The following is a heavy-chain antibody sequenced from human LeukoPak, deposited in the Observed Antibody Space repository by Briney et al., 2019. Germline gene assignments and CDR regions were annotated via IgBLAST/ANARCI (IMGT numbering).Heavy chain of an antibody. CDR3: AENYYGSGTMGGY. Sequence: GGSLRLSCAASGFTFSSFPMTWVRQAPGKGLEWVSTIGGSGASTYYAGSAKGRFTIPRDNSKNTLSLQMNSLRAEDSAIYYCAENYYGSGTMGGYWGQGTLVTVSS. J-gene: IGHJ4*02. V-gene: IGHV3-23*01. CDR1: GFTFSSFP. CDR2: IGGSGAST. D-gene: IGHD3-10*01.